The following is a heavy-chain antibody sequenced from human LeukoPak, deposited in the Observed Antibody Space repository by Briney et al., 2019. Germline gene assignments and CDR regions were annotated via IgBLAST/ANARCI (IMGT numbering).Heavy chain of an antibody. J-gene: IGHJ3*02. V-gene: IGHV1-2*02. CDR3: ARGRGGSYPLFDI. Sequence: AASVKVSCKASGYTFTGYYMHWVRQAPGQGLEWMGWINPNSGGTNYAQKFQGRVTMTRDTSISTAYMELSRLRSDDTAVYYCARGRGGSYPLFDIWGQGTMVTASS. CDR1: GYTFTGYY. CDR2: INPNSGGT. D-gene: IGHD1-26*01.